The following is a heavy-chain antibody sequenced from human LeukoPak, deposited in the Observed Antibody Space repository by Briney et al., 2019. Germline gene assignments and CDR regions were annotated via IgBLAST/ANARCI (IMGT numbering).Heavy chain of an antibody. J-gene: IGHJ4*02. CDR1: GFTFSSYT. CDR2: TSGCGGST. D-gene: IGHD1-26*01. Sequence: PGGPLRLSCAASGFTFSSYTMNCVRQAPGKGLEGLSATSGCGGSTYYAVSEKGRFTISRDNYKNTLYLQMNSLRAEDTAVYYCAKDGPGEWELLEHDYWREGTLVTVSS. CDR3: AKDGPGEWELLEHDY. V-gene: IGHV3-23*01.